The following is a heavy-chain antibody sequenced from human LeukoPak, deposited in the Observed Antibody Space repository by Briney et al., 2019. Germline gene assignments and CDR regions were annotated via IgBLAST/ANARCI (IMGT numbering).Heavy chain of an antibody. V-gene: IGHV1-69*05. CDR1: GGTFSSYA. D-gene: IGHD1-26*01. Sequence: SVKVSCKASGGTFSSYAISWVRQAPGQGLEWMGGIIPIFGTANYARKFQGRVTITTDESTSTAYMELSSLRSEDTAVYYCASGGYYAYYFDYWGQGTLVTVSS. J-gene: IGHJ4*02. CDR3: ASGGYYAYYFDY. CDR2: IIPIFGTA.